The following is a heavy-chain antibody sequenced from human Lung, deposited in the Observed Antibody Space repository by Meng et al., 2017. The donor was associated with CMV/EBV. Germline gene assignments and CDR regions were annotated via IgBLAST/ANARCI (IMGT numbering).Heavy chain of an antibody. V-gene: IGHV4-39*07. CDR2: IYYSGST. Sequence: SXTLSLXCTVSGVSISSSTYYWDWIRQPPGKGLEYIGSIYYSGSTYYNPSLKGRVTISVDASKNQFSLKLTSVTAADTAVYYCAGSEPAESYCTNGVCSDYYYGMDGXGQGXTVTVSS. D-gene: IGHD2-8*01. CDR3: AGSEPAESYCTNGVCSDYYYGMDG. CDR1: GVSISSSTYY. J-gene: IGHJ6*02.